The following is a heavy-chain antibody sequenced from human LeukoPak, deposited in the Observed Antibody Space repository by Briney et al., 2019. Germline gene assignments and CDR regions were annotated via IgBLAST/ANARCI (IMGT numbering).Heavy chain of an antibody. CDR3: ARGWLAEATVVTPYNY. V-gene: IGHV1-69*13. CDR2: ITPIFRTP. Sequence: SVKVSCKASGGTFSSTTINWVRQAPGQGLEWMGGITPIFRTPNYAQKFQGRVTITAVESMSTAYMELSSLRSEDTAVYYCARGWLAEATVVTPYNYWGQGTLVTVSS. CDR1: GGTFSSTT. J-gene: IGHJ4*02. D-gene: IGHD2-21*02.